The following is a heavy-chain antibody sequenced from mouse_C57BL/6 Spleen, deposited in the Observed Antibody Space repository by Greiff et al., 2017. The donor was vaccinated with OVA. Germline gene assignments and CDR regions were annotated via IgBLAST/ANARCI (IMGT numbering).Heavy chain of an antibody. CDR2: ISYGGSN. CDR1: GYSITRGYY. CDR3: TRDGTGKGYY. J-gene: IGHJ2*01. D-gene: IGHD4-1*01. Sequence: EVQVVESGPGLVKPSQSLSLTCSVTGYSITRGYYWNWIRHFPGNKLEWMAYISYGGSNNYNTAMRSRISITRDTSKNQYFLKLNSMTTDDTATYYCTRDGTGKGYYWGQGTTLTVSS. V-gene: IGHV3-6*01.